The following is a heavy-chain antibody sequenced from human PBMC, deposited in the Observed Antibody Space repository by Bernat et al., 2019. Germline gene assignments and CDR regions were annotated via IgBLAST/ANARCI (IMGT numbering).Heavy chain of an antibody. CDR2: ISSSSSYI. D-gene: IGHD6-13*01. J-gene: IGHJ4*02. Sequence: EVQLVESGGGLVKLGGSLRLSCAASGFTFSSYSMNWVRQVPGKGLEWFSSISSSSSYIYYADSVKGRFTISRDNAKNSLFLQMNSLRAEDTAVYYCARAIAAASIDYWGQGTLVTVSS. V-gene: IGHV3-21*01. CDR3: ARAIAAASIDY. CDR1: GFTFSSYS.